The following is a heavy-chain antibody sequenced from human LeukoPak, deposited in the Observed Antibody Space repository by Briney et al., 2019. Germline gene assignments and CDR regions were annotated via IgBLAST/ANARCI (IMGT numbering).Heavy chain of an antibody. CDR3: ASRYLWKGGRFDY. J-gene: IGHJ4*02. CDR1: GGSFSGYY. Sequence: SETLSLTCAVYGGSFSGYYWSWIRQPPRKGLEWIGEINHSGSTNYNPSLKSRVTISVDTSKNQFSLKLSSVTAADTAVYYCASRYLWKGGRFDYWGQGTLVTVSS. CDR2: INHSGST. V-gene: IGHV4-34*01. D-gene: IGHD1-1*01.